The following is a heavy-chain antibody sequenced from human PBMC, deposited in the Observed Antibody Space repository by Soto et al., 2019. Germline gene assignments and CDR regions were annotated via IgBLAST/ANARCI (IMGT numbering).Heavy chain of an antibody. V-gene: IGHV1-69*06. J-gene: IGHJ6*02. Sequence: SVKVSCKASGVTFSNFGGTFNTYVISWVRQAPGQGLEWMGGISPIYGKLNSAAKFRGRVTLTADKSANTADMELSSLTTEDTAMYYCALTSLFPRRDAGLSPQHFYGMDVWGQGTSVSVCS. CDR3: ALTSLFPRRDAGLSPQHFYGMDV. CDR2: ISPIYGKL. CDR1: GVTFSNFGGTFNTYV. D-gene: IGHD2-21*01.